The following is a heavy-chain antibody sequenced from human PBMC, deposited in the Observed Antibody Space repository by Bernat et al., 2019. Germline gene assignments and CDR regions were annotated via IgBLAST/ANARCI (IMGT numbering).Heavy chain of an antibody. V-gene: IGHV4-39*01. D-gene: IGHD2/OR15-2a*01. J-gene: IGHJ4*02. CDR2: VYSGGST. CDR1: AGSISSHNYF. CDR3: VRHYYGNKGMDY. Sequence: QLQLQESGPGLVKPSETLSLTCTVSAGSISSHNYFWGWIREPPGKGLEWIGSVYSGGSTYYNPSLKGRVTISVDTSKNQFSLKLTSVTAADTAIYYCVRHYYGNKGMDYWGQGLLVTVS.